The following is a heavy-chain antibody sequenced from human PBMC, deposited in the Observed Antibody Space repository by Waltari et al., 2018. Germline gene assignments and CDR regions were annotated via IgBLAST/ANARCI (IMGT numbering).Heavy chain of an antibody. CDR2: IYYSGST. CDR3: ARDGRLGSGSFYYFDY. J-gene: IGHJ4*02. Sequence: QVQLQESGPGLVKPSQTLSLTCPVSGGSISSGGYYWSWIRQHPGKGLEWIGYIYYSGSTYYNPSLKSRVTISVDTSKNQFSLKLSSVTAADTAVYYCARDGRLGSGSFYYFDYWGQGTLVTVSS. CDR1: GGSISSGGYY. V-gene: IGHV4-31*03. D-gene: IGHD3-10*01.